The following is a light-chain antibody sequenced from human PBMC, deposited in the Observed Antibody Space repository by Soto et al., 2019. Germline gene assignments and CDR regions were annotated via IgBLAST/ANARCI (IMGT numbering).Light chain of an antibody. CDR3: QQRSNWPT. Sequence: EIVLAQSPVTLSLSPGQRATLSCRASQSVSRDYVAWYQHKPGQAPRLLIYGASNRATGIPDRFSGSGSGTDFTLTISSLEPEDFAVYYCQQRSNWPTFGQGTRLEIK. CDR2: GAS. V-gene: IGKV3-11*01. J-gene: IGKJ5*01. CDR1: QSVSRD.